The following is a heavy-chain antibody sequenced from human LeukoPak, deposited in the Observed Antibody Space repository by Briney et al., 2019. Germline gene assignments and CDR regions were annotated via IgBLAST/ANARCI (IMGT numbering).Heavy chain of an antibody. Sequence: PGGSLRLSCVASGFSFSSCEMNWVRQAPGKGLEWVSFISTSGSTIYYADSVKGRFTISRDNAKNSLWLQMNSLRAEDTAVYYCARDGEYTGSDLDYWGQGTLVTVSS. CDR1: GFSFSSCE. V-gene: IGHV3-48*03. J-gene: IGHJ4*02. CDR3: ARDGEYTGSDLDY. D-gene: IGHD3-10*01. CDR2: ISTSGSTI.